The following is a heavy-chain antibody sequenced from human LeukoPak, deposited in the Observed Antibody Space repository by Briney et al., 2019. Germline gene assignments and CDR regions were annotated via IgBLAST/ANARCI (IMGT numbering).Heavy chain of an antibody. D-gene: IGHD2-21*02. CDR3: ARDDGMTAIPVNYFDY. CDR2: ISSSSSDI. Sequence: GGSLRLSCAASGFTFSIHNMNWVRQAPGKGLEWVSSISSSSSDIYYADSVKGRFTISRDNAKNSLYLQMNSLRAEDTAVYYCARDDGMTAIPVNYFDYWGQGTLVTVSS. V-gene: IGHV3-21*01. J-gene: IGHJ4*02. CDR1: GFTFSIHN.